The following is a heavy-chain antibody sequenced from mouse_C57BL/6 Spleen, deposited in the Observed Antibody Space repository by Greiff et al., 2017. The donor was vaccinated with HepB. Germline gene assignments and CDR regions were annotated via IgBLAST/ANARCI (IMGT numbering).Heavy chain of an antibody. CDR1: GYTFTDYY. V-gene: IGHV1-19*01. Sequence: VQLKESGPVLVKPGASVKMSCKTSGYTFTDYYMNWVKQSHGKSLEWIGVINPYNGGTSYNQKFKGKATLTVDKSSSTAYMELNSLTSEYSAVYYCARSGIYDDYDGFAYWGHGTLVTVSA. D-gene: IGHD2-4*01. J-gene: IGHJ3*01. CDR2: INPYNGGT. CDR3: ARSGIYDDYDGFAY.